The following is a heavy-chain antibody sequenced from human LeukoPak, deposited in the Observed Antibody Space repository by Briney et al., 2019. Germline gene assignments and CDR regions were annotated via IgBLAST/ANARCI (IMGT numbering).Heavy chain of an antibody. D-gene: IGHD5-24*01. CDR2: IKQDGSEK. CDR3: ARDREKEEAFDI. CDR1: GLTFSRYW. J-gene: IGHJ3*02. Sequence: GGSLRLSCAPSGLTFSRYWMSWVRQAPGKVREWVANIKQDGSEKYYVDSVKGRFTISRDNAKNSLYLQMNSLRAEDTAVYYCARDREKEEAFDIWGQGTMVTVSS. V-gene: IGHV3-7*01.